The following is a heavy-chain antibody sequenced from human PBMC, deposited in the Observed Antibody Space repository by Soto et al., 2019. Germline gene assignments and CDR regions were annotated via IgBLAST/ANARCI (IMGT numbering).Heavy chain of an antibody. CDR1: GYTFTSYA. CDR3: ARSAGDYEAVYYGMDV. D-gene: IGHD4-17*01. Sequence: LKVSCKASGYTFTSYAMHWVRQAPGQRLEWMGWINAGNGNTKYSQKFQGRVTITRDTSASTAYLQWSSLKASDTAMYYCARSAGDYEAVYYGMDVWGQGTTVTVSS. V-gene: IGHV1-3*01. CDR2: INAGNGNT. J-gene: IGHJ6*02.